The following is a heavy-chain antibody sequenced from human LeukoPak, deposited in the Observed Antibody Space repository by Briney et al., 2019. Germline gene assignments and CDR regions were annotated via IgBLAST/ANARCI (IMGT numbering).Heavy chain of an antibody. CDR1: GFTFSTYS. Sequence: GGSLRLSCAASGFTFSTYSMNWVRQAPGKGLEWVSSISSSSSYIYYADSVKGRFTISRDNAKNSLYLQTNSLRAEDTAVYYCARDRGYSYGPFDYWGQGTLVTVSS. CDR3: ARDRGYSYGPFDY. V-gene: IGHV3-21*01. CDR2: ISSSSSYI. D-gene: IGHD5-18*01. J-gene: IGHJ4*02.